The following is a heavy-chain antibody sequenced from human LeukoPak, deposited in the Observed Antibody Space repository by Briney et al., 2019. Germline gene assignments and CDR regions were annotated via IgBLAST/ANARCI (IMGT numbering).Heavy chain of an antibody. D-gene: IGHD3-10*02. CDR2: ISSSSRYI. CDR1: GFTFSNYS. J-gene: IGHJ6*04. V-gene: IGHV3-21*01. Sequence: GGSLRLSCVASGFTFSNYSMNWVRQAPGKGLNWVSSISSSSRYIYYADSVKGRFTISRDNAKNSLYLQVNSLRAEDTAVYYCAELGITMIGGVWGKGTTVTISS. CDR3: AELGITMIGGV.